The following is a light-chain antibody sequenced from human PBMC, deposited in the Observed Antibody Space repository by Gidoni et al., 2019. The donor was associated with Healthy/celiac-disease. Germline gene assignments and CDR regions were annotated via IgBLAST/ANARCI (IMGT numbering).Light chain of an antibody. Sequence: DIQMTQSPSSLSASVGDRVTITCRASQSISSYLNWYQQKPGKAPLLLIYAASSLQSGVPSMFSGSGSGTDFTLTISSLQPEDFATYYCQQSYSTPRSFGQGTKLEIK. V-gene: IGKV1-39*01. CDR3: QQSYSTPRS. J-gene: IGKJ2*03. CDR1: QSISSY. CDR2: AAS.